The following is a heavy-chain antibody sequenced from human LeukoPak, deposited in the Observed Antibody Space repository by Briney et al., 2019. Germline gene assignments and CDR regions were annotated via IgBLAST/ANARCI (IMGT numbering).Heavy chain of an antibody. CDR2: ISGSGATT. V-gene: IGHV3-23*01. Sequence: GGSLRLSCAASRFTFSSYAMTWVRQPPGKGLEWVAAISGSGATTYYADFAKGRFSISRDNSENTLHLQMYSLGAEDTAVYYCAKFFAPSGGASGWTWTIDTWGQGTLVIVSS. CDR1: RFTFSSYA. J-gene: IGHJ5*02. CDR3: AKFFAPSGGASGWTWTIDT. D-gene: IGHD6-25*01.